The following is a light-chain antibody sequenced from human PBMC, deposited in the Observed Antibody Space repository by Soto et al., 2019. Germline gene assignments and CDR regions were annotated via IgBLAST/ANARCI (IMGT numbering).Light chain of an antibody. CDR2: EVS. Sequence: QSALTQPASVSGSPGQSITISCTGTSSDVGGYSYVSWYQQHPGKAPKLMIYEVSNRPLGVSNRFSGSKSGNTASLTISGLQAEDEADYFCSSYTSSSTSYVFGTGTKVTVL. CDR1: SSDVGGYSY. V-gene: IGLV2-14*01. CDR3: SSYTSSSTSYV. J-gene: IGLJ1*01.